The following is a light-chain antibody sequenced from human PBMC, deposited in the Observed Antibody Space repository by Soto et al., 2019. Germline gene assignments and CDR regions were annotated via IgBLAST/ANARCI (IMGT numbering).Light chain of an antibody. CDR1: QRVSGSY. CDR2: GVS. V-gene: IGKV3-20*01. J-gene: IGKJ1*01. CDR3: HQYYTSPRT. Sequence: EIVLTQSPGTVSLSPGERATLSCRASQRVSGSYFAWYRHKPGQAPRLLIYGVSSRAAGIPDRFSGSGSGTDFTLTISRLEPEDSAIYSCHQYYTSPRTFGQGTKVDIK.